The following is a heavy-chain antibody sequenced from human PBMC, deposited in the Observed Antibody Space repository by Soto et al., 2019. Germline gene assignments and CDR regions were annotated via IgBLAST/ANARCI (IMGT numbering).Heavy chain of an antibody. CDR3: ARVYHYYGSGSYDY. Sequence: QVQLVQSGAEVKKPGASVKVSCKASGYTFTSYAMQWVRQAPGQRREWMGWINAGNGNTKYSQTFQGRVTITRDTCASTDYMELSSLRSEDTAVYYWARVYHYYGSGSYDYWGQGTLVTVS. CDR2: INAGNGNT. D-gene: IGHD3-10*01. V-gene: IGHV1-3*01. CDR1: GYTFTSYA. J-gene: IGHJ4*02.